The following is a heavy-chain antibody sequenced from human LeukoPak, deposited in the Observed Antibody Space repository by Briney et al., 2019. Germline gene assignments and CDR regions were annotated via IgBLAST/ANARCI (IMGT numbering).Heavy chain of an antibody. Sequence: PGGSLRLSCGVSGFTFSSHWMNWVRQAPGKGLEWVASIKQDGGGKSYVDSVKGRFTISRDNAKNSLYLQMSSLRAEDTAVYYCARDGTAAGLYFDFWGQGTLVTVSS. V-gene: IGHV3-7*01. CDR2: IKQDGGGK. CDR3: ARDGTAAGLYFDF. J-gene: IGHJ4*01. CDR1: GFTFSSHW. D-gene: IGHD6-13*01.